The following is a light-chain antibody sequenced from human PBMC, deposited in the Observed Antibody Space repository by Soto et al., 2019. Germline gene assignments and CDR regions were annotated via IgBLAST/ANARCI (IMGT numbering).Light chain of an antibody. CDR1: QSVNSNY. V-gene: IGKV3-20*01. Sequence: EIVLTQSPGTLSLSPGERATLSCRASQSVNSNYLAWYQQSPGQAPRLLIYGASNRATGIPDRFSGSGSGTDFTLTISRLEPEDFAVYYCQQYGSSGTFGQGTKVDI. J-gene: IGKJ1*01. CDR2: GAS. CDR3: QQYGSSGT.